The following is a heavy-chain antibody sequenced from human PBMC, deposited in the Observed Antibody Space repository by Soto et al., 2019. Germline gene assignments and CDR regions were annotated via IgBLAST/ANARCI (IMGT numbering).Heavy chain of an antibody. CDR3: AKDRRGYSGY. V-gene: IGHV3-23*01. CDR1: GFTFSSYA. CDR2: ISGSGGST. Sequence: EVQLLESGGGLVQPGGSLRLSCAASGFTFSSYAVSRVRQAPAKGLEWVSAISGSGGSTYYADSVKGRFTISRDNSKNTLYLQMNSLRAEDTAVYYCAKDRRGYSGYWGQGTLVTVSS. D-gene: IGHD5-12*01. J-gene: IGHJ4*02.